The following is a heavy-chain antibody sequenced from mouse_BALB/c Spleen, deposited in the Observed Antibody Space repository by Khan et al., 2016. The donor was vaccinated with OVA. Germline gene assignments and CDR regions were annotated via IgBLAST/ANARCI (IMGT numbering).Heavy chain of an antibody. CDR2: IWTGGIT. Sequence: QVQLKQSGPGLVAPSQSLSITCTVSGFSLSNYGVHWVRQPPGKGLEWLGEIWTGGITNYNSALMSRLSISKDNSKSQVFLKMNRLQTDDTAIYYCARSYDYDVGGFAYWGQGTLVTVSA. D-gene: IGHD2-4*01. CDR1: GFSLSNYG. J-gene: IGHJ3*01. CDR3: ARSYDYDVGGFAY. V-gene: IGHV2-9*02.